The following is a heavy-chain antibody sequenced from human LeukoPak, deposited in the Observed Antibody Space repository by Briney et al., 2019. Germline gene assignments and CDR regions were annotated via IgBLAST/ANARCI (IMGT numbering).Heavy chain of an antibody. V-gene: IGHV3-30*18. CDR1: GFTFSSYG. J-gene: IGHJ4*02. CDR2: ISYDGSNK. D-gene: IGHD3-22*01. CDR3: ANGFSYDSSGCYPTPIDY. Sequence: PGGSLRLSCAASGFTFSSYGMHWVRQAPGKGLEWVAVISYDGSNKYYADSVKGRFTISRDNPKNTLYLQMNSLRAEDTAVYYCANGFSYDSSGCYPTPIDYWGQGTLVTVSS.